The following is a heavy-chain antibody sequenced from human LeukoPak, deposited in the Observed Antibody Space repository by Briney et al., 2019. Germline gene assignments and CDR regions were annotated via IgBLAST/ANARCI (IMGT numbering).Heavy chain of an antibody. V-gene: IGHV1-46*01. Sequence: ASVKVSCKASGYTFTTYYIHWVRQAPGQGLEWMGIINPSGGSTTYSQKFQGRVAMTRDMSTSTVYMEVSSLRSEDTAVYYCARATTYDILTGYFDYWGQGTLVTVSS. D-gene: IGHD3-9*01. CDR1: GYTFTTYY. CDR3: ARATTYDILTGYFDY. J-gene: IGHJ4*02. CDR2: INPSGGST.